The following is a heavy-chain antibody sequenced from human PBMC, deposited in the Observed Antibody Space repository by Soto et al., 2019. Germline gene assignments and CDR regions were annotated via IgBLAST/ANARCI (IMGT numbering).Heavy chain of an antibody. V-gene: IGHV4-59*12. CDR3: ARAIVVVPAAVSYYYYGMDV. CDR2: IYYSGST. D-gene: IGHD2-2*01. CDR1: GGSISSYY. J-gene: IGHJ6*02. Sequence: PSETLSLTCTVSGGSISSYYWSWIRQPPGKGLEWIGYIYYSGSTNYNPSLKSRVTISVDTSKNQFSLKLSSVTAADTAVYYCARAIVVVPAAVSYYYYGMDVWGQGTTVTVSS.